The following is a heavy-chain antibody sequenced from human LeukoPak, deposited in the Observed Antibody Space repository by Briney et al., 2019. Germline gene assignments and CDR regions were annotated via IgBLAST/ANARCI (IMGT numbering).Heavy chain of an antibody. CDR2: IYYSGST. CDR3: ARASITMTVVVINAFDI. V-gene: IGHV4-39*07. CDR1: GGSISSSSYY. J-gene: IGHJ3*02. Sequence: PSETLSLTCTVSGGSISSSSYYWGWIRQPPGKGLEWIGSIYYSGSTYYNPSLKSRVTISVGTSKNQFSLKLSSVTAADTAVYYCARASITMTVVVINAFDIWGQGTMVTVSS. D-gene: IGHD3-22*01.